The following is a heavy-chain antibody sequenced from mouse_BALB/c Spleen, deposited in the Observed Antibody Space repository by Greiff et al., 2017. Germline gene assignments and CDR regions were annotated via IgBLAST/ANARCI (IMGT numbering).Heavy chain of an antibody. CDR1: GFTFSSFG. CDR3: AREGRYDRYFDV. V-gene: IGHV5-17*02. D-gene: IGHD2-14*01. J-gene: IGHJ1*01. CDR2: ISSGSSTI. Sequence: EVQLVESGGGLVQPGGSLKLSCAASGFTFSSFGMHWVRQAPEKGLEWVAYISSGSSTIYYADTVKGRFTISRDNPKNTLFLQMTSLRSEDTAMYYCAREGRYDRYFDVWGAGTTVTVSS.